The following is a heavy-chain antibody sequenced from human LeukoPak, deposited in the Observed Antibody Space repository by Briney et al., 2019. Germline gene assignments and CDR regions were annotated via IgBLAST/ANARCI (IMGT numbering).Heavy chain of an antibody. J-gene: IGHJ4*02. CDR2: TRNKANSYTT. V-gene: IGHV3-72*01. Sequence: PGGSLRLSCAASGFTFSDHYMDWVRQAPGKGLEWVGRTRNKANSYTTEYAASVKGRFTISRDDSKNSLYLQMNSLKTEATAVYYFARGITYFDYWGQGTLVTVSS. CDR1: GFTFSDHY. D-gene: IGHD1-14*01. CDR3: ARGITYFDY.